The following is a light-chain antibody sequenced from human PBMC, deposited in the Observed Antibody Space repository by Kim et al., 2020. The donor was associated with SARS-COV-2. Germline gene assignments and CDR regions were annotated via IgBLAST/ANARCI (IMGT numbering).Light chain of an antibody. J-gene: IGKJ4*01. V-gene: IGKV3-15*01. Sequence: VYPGERATLACRASQSVSSNVAWYQQKPGQAPRLLIYGASTRATGSPARFSGSGSGTEFTLTISSLQSENFAVYYCQQYNNWPLTFGGGTKVDIK. CDR1: QSVSSN. CDR2: GAS. CDR3: QQYNNWPLT.